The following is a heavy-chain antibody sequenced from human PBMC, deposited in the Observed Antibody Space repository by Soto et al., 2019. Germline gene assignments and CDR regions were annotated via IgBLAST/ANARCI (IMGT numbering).Heavy chain of an antibody. J-gene: IGHJ3*02. V-gene: IGHV3-48*01. CDR1: GFTFSSYS. CDR2: ISSSSSTI. CDR3: AREEQLVPYDAFDI. D-gene: IGHD6-6*01. Sequence: PGGSLRLSCAASGFTFSSYSMSWVRQAPGKGLEWVSYISSSSSTIYYADSVKGRFTISRDNAKNSLYLQMNSLRAEDTAVYYCAREEQLVPYDAFDIWGQGTMVTVSS.